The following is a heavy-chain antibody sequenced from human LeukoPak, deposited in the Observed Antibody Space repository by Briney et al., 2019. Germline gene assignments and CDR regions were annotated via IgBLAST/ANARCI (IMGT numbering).Heavy chain of an antibody. J-gene: IGHJ5*02. CDR3: ASSTPVEQWLVLSWFDP. CDR1: GGSISSSSYY. Sequence: SETLSLTCTVSGGSISSSSYYWGWIRQPPGKGLEWIGSIYYSGSTYYNPSLKSRVTISVDTSKNQFSLKLSSVTAADTAVYYCASSTPVEQWLVLSWFDPWGQGTLVTVSS. V-gene: IGHV4-39*01. CDR2: IYYSGST. D-gene: IGHD6-19*01.